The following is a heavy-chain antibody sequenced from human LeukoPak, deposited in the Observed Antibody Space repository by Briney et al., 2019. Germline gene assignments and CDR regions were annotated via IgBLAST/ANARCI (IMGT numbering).Heavy chain of an antibody. V-gene: IGHV4-61*02. D-gene: IGHD3-3*01. CDR1: GGSISSGSYY. Sequence: SETLSLTCTVSGGSISSGSYYWSWIRQPAGKGLEWIRRIYTSGSTNYNPSLKSRVTISVDTSKNQFSLKLSSVTAADTAVYYCASSDFWSGRIDYWGQGTLVTVSS. CDR3: ASSDFWSGRIDY. CDR2: IYTSGST. J-gene: IGHJ4*02.